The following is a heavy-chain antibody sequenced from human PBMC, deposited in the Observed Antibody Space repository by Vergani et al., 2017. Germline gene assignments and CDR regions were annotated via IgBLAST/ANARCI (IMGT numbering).Heavy chain of an antibody. CDR2: IQFDGSNQ. CDR3: AKHFRGWGIDY. D-gene: IGHD3-16*01. J-gene: IGHJ4*02. Sequence: GQLVESGGDWVQRGGSLRLSCATSGFTLSNYDMQWIRQGPGKGLEFVAFIQFDGSNQYYADSVKGRFTLSRDFSKNTLYLQMNSLRTDDTATYYCAKHFRGWGIDYWGQGTQVIVSS. CDR1: GFTLSNYD. V-gene: IGHV3-30*02.